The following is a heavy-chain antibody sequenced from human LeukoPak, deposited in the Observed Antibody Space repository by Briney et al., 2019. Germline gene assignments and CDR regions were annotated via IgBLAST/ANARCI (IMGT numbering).Heavy chain of an antibody. CDR2: INPSGGGT. D-gene: IGHD3-10*01. Sequence: ASVKVSCKASGYTFTSYYMHWVRQAPGQGLEWMGIINPSGGGTSYAQKFQGRVTMTRDTSTSTVYMELSSLRSEDTAVYYCARDPGDAPIRYGSGGIDYWGQGTLVTVSS. J-gene: IGHJ4*02. V-gene: IGHV1-46*01. CDR1: GYTFTSYY. CDR3: ARDPGDAPIRYGSGGIDY.